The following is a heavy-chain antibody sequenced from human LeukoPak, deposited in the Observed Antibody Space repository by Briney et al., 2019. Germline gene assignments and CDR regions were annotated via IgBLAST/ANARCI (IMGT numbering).Heavy chain of an antibody. D-gene: IGHD3-10*01. CDR1: GYTFSSYW. J-gene: IGHJ4*02. Sequence: GESLKISGKGSGYTFSSYWIAWVRQLPGKGLGWMRLLFLGDSDPTYRPSFQGPVTISADKSINTAYLQWSSLKASDTAIYYCARTNDYGSGNFLDYWGRGTLVSVPS. V-gene: IGHV5-51*01. CDR3: ARTNDYGSGNFLDY. CDR2: LFLGDSDP.